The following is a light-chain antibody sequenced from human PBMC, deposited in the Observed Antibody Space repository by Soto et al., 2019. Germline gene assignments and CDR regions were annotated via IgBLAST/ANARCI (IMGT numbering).Light chain of an antibody. Sequence: EIVMTQSPATLSVSPGERATLSCRASQSVSSNLDWYQQKPGQAPRLLIYGASIRATGIPARFSGSGSGTEYILTIISLQDDDVAGYYCQQYNNWPRTFGQGTKVEIK. CDR3: QQYNNWPRT. J-gene: IGKJ2*01. V-gene: IGKV3-15*01. CDR1: QSVSSN. CDR2: GAS.